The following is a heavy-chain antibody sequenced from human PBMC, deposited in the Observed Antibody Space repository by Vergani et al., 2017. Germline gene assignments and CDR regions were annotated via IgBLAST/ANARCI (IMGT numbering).Heavy chain of an antibody. CDR3: ARVGGALVTTVTENDY. D-gene: IGHD4-17*01. Sequence: QVQLVQSGAEVKKPGSSVKVSCKASGGTFSSYAISWVRQAPGQGLEWMGRIIPILGTANYAQKFQGRFTITADESTSTAYMELSSLGSEDTAVDYCARVGGALVTTVTENDYWGQGTLVTVSS. V-gene: IGHV1-69*11. J-gene: IGHJ4*02. CDR1: GGTFSSYA. CDR2: IIPILGTA.